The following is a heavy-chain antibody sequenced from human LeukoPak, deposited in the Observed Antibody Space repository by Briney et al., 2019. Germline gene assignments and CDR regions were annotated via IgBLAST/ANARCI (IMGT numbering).Heavy chain of an antibody. CDR1: GGTFGSYT. V-gene: IGHV1-69*04. CDR2: IIPILGIA. J-gene: IGHJ4*02. CDR3: ARDTQDYYDSSGYPVL. D-gene: IGHD3-22*01. Sequence: ASVKVSCKASGGTFGSYTISWVRQAPGQGLEWMGRIIPILGIANYAQKFQGRVTITADKSTSTAYMELSSLRSEDTAVYYCARDTQDYYDSSGYPVLWGQGTLVTVSS.